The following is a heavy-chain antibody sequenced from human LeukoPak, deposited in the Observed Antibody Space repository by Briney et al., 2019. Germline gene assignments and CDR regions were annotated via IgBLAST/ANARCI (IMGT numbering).Heavy chain of an antibody. V-gene: IGHV1-18*01. CDR3: ARGDRRPRYNSDFDY. D-gene: IGHD6-19*01. CDR1: GYTFTSYG. CDR2: ISAYNGNT. J-gene: IGHJ4*02. Sequence: ASVKVSCKASGYTFTSYGISWVRQAPGQGLEWMGWISAYNGNTNYAQKLQGRVTMTTDTSTSTAYMELRSLRSDDTAVYYCARGDRRPRYNSDFDYWGQGTLVTVSS.